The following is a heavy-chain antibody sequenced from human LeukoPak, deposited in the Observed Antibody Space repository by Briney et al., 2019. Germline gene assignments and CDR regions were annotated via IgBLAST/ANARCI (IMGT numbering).Heavy chain of an antibody. CDR3: TRSLRYFDWLMLFDY. CDR1: GFTFGDLW. J-gene: IGHJ4*02. CDR2: IRSKTYGGTT. D-gene: IGHD3-9*01. Sequence: QSGGSLRLSCTASGFTFGDLWMSWVRQAPGKGLEWIGFIRSKTYGGTTEYAASVKGRFSISRDDSKSIAYLQMNSLKTEDTAVYYCTRSLRYFDWLMLFDYWGQGALVTVSS. V-gene: IGHV3-49*04.